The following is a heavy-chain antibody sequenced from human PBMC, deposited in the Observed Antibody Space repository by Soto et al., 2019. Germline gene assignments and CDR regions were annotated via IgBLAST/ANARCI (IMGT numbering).Heavy chain of an antibody. J-gene: IGHJ6*02. CDR2: ILPIFDTT. CDR3: AKDLSNFDFWSAYSYYSHNAMDV. CDR1: GGTFSNYT. V-gene: IGHV1-69*06. Sequence: QEQLVQSGAEVKKPGSSVKVSCKASGGTFSNYTISWVRQAPGQGLEWMGGILPIFDTTTHPHKFQGRVTITADKSTSTSYMELSSLTSEDTAVYFCAKDLSNFDFWSAYSYYSHNAMDVWGQATKVTVSS. D-gene: IGHD3-3*01.